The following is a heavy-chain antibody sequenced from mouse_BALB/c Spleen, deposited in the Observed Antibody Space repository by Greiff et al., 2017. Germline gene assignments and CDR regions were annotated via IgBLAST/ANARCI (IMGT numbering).Heavy chain of an antibody. CDR1: GFNIKDTY. J-gene: IGHJ3*01. CDR2: IDPANGNN. Sequence: VHVKQSGAELVKPGASVKLSCTASGFNIKDTYMHWVKQRPEQGLEWIGRIDPANGNNKYDPKFQGKATITADTSSNTAYLQLSSLTSEDTAVYYCARDYGNYGAYWGQGTLVTVSA. CDR3: ARDYGNYGAY. V-gene: IGHV14-3*02. D-gene: IGHD2-1*01.